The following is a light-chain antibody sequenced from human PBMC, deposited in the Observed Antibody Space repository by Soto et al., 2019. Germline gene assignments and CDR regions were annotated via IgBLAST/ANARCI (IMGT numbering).Light chain of an antibody. J-gene: IGKJ1*01. Sequence: EVAVTQSPATLSVSPGERVTLSCRASQSVSSNLDWYQQKPGRAPRLLIYGASTRATGIPARFSGSGSGTEFTLTISSLQSEDFAVYYCHQYNNWPRTFGRGTKVEIK. CDR3: HQYNNWPRT. CDR1: QSVSSN. V-gene: IGKV3-15*01. CDR2: GAS.